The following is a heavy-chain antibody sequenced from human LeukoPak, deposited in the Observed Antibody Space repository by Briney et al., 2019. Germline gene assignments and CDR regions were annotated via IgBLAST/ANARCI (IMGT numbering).Heavy chain of an antibody. CDR3: AKGVRYFDWFDY. V-gene: IGHV3-23*01. CDR1: GLTFSTYG. CDR2: ISGSGSGT. J-gene: IGHJ4*02. Sequence: PGGSLRLSCAASGLTFSTYGMSWVRQAPGKGLEWVSTISGSGSGTYYADSVKGRFTISRDNSKNTLYLQMNSLRAEDTALYYCAKGVRYFDWFDYWGQGTLVTVSS. D-gene: IGHD3-9*01.